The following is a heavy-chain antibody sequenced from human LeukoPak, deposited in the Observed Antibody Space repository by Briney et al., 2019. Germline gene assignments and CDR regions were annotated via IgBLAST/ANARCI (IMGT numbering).Heavy chain of an antibody. V-gene: IGHV1-3*04. CDR3: ARGSFGYGDYDY. Sequence: ASVTVSCKASGYTITSYSMHWVRQAPGQGLEWMGWINTGNGDTRYSQKFQGRVTITRDTSASTVYMELSSLRSEDTAVFYCARGSFGYGDYDYWGQGILVIVSS. CDR2: INTGNGDT. CDR1: GYTITSYS. D-gene: IGHD4-17*01. J-gene: IGHJ4*02.